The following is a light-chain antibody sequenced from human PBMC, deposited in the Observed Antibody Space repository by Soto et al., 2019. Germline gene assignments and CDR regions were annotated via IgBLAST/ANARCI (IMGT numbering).Light chain of an antibody. Sequence: DIQMTQPPSSLSASVGDRVTITCRVSQSISSYLNWYQQKPGIAPKLLIYAASSLQSGVPSRFSGSGSGTEFTLTISSLQPEDFATYYCLQHNSYPALTFGGGTKVDIK. CDR3: LQHNSYPALT. CDR1: QSISSY. J-gene: IGKJ4*01. CDR2: AAS. V-gene: IGKV1-17*01.